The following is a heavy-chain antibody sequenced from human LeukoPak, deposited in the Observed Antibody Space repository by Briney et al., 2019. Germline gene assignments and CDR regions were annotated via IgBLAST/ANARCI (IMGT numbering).Heavy chain of an antibody. D-gene: IGHD3/OR15-3a*01. CDR3: ARGPLLGYGNNDLGFDF. J-gene: IGHJ3*01. V-gene: IGHV1-46*04. Sequence: WASATVSCKASGYSFTSYYVHCVRQAPGQGLEWVGVINPSDGGTISAQKLQDRVALTRDTSTSTVYMEMSSLKSDDTAVYYCARGPLLGYGNNDLGFDFRRRGTLATVSP. CDR1: GYSFTSYY. CDR2: INPSDGGT.